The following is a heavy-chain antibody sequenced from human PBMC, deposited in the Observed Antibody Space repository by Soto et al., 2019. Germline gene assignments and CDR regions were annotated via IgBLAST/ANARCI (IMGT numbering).Heavy chain of an antibody. Sequence: PSETLFLTCTVSGVSISSGGYYWSWIRQHPGKGLEWIGYIYYSGSTYYNPSLKSRVTISVDTSKNQFSLKLSSVTAADTAVYYCAREGAAGMNNWFDPWGQGTLVTVSS. V-gene: IGHV4-31*03. CDR1: GVSISSGGYY. CDR2: IYYSGST. CDR3: AREGAAGMNNWFDP. J-gene: IGHJ5*02. D-gene: IGHD6-13*01.